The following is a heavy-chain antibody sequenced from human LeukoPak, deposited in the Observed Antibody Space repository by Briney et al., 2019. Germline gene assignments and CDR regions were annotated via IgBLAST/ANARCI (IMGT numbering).Heavy chain of an antibody. CDR2: VNPNSGGT. D-gene: IGHD3-10*01. V-gene: IGHV1-2*02. CDR1: GYPFTGYY. Sequence: ASVKVSCKASGYPFTGYYIHWVRQAPGQGLEWMGWVNPNSGGTNYAQKFQGRVIMTRDTSFSTAYMDLSRLRSDDTAVYYCARDKVVRGVIGDWFDPWGQGTLVTVSS. CDR3: ARDKVVRGVIGDWFDP. J-gene: IGHJ5*02.